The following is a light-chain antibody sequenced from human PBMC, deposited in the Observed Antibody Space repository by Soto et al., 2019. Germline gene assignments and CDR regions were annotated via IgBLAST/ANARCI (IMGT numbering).Light chain of an antibody. CDR2: AAS. CDR3: QQRNSYPRT. V-gene: IGKV1-9*01. Sequence: DIQLTQSPSFLSASVGDRVTITCRASQGISSYLAWYQQKPGKAPKLLIYAASTLQSGVPSRFSGSGSGTEFTLTISSLRPEDSATYYCQQRNSYPRTFGQGPKVDIK. J-gene: IGKJ2*01. CDR1: QGISSY.